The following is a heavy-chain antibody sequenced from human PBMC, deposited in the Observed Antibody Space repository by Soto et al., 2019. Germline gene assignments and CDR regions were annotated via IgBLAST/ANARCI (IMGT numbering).Heavy chain of an antibody. D-gene: IGHD2-21*01. CDR1: GGSISTYY. Sequence: QVQLQESGPGLVKPSETLSLTCTVAGGSISTYYWTWIRQTPGKGLEWIGFIYYSGSTNYNPSLKSRVTISLDTSRNQFSLKLNSVTSADTAVYFCTSRVATATRYAFDIWGQGTMVTVSS. CDR2: IYYSGST. V-gene: IGHV4-59*01. J-gene: IGHJ3*02. CDR3: TSRVATATRYAFDI.